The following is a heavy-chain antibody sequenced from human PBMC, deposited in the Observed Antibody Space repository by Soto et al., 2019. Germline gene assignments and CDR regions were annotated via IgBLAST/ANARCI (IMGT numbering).Heavy chain of an antibody. V-gene: IGHV3-23*01. Sequence: EVQLLESGGGLVQPGGSLRLSCAASGFTFTTYAMSWVRQAPGKGLEWVSGIGGSGGNTYYADCVTGRFTFSRDNSKNTLYLQMVIRRAEDTGVYFCAMTLLMVYAIRNDSWGQGTLVTVAS. CDR2: IGGSGGNT. D-gene: IGHD2-8*01. J-gene: IGHJ4*02. CDR3: AMTLLMVYAIRNDS. CDR1: GFTFTTYA.